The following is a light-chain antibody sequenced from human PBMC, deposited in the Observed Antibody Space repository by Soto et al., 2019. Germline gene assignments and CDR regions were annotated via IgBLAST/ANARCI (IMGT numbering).Light chain of an antibody. J-gene: IGLJ2*01. CDR3: GTWDTSLSAVV. CDR1: SSNIGNNY. Sequence: QSVLTQPPSVSAAPGQTVTISCSGSSSNIGNNYGSWYQHLPGTAPKLLIYDNNERPSGIPDRFAGSKSGTSATLGITGLQTGDEADYYCGTWDTSLSAVVFGGGTKLTVL. CDR2: DNN. V-gene: IGLV1-51*01.